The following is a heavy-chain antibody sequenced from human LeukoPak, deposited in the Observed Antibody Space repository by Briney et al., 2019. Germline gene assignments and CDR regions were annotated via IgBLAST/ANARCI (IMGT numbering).Heavy chain of an antibody. CDR1: GFTFSSYA. Sequence: GGSLRLSCAASGFTFSSYAMSLVRQAPEKGLEWVSAISGSGGSTYYADSVKGRFTISRDNSKNTLYLQMNSLEAEETAVYYCGKRGGDYWGQGTLVTVSS. CDR3: GKRGGDY. CDR2: ISGSGGST. J-gene: IGHJ4*02. V-gene: IGHV3-23*01. D-gene: IGHD3-10*01.